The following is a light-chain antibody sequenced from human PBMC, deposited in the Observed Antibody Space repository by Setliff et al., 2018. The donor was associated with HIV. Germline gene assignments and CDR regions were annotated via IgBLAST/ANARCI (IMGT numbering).Light chain of an antibody. V-gene: IGLV2-23*02. CDR3: LSYIGDGTFLYV. CDR2: EVI. Sequence: QSALTQPASVSGSPGQSITISCTGSRGDVGAYNYVSWYQHHPGKAPKLIISEVIKRPSGISNRFSGSKSGNTASLTISGLQAEDEADYYCLSYIGDGTFLYVFGTGTKVTVL. J-gene: IGLJ1*01. CDR1: RGDVGAYNY.